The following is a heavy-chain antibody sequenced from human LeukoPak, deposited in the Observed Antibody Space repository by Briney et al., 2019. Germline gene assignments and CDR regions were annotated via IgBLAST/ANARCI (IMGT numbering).Heavy chain of an antibody. Sequence: GGSLRLSCAASGFTFSSYAMSWVRQAPGKGLEWVSAISGSGGSTYYADSVKGRFTISRDNAKNTLYLQMNSLRAEDTAVYFCARGGGGSTYGLFDYWGQGTLVTVSS. CDR3: ARGGGGSTYGLFDY. CDR2: ISGSGGST. V-gene: IGHV3-23*01. D-gene: IGHD5-18*01. CDR1: GFTFSSYA. J-gene: IGHJ4*02.